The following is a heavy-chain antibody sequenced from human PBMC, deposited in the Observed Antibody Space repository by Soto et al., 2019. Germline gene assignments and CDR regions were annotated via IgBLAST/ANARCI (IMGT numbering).Heavy chain of an antibody. CDR2: IIPIFGTA. J-gene: IGHJ3*02. D-gene: IGHD3-22*01. CDR3: ARGRITMIVDAFDI. V-gene: IGHV1-69*13. Sequence: AVKVSCKASGGNFSSYAISWVRQAPGQGLEEMGGIIPIFGTANDTQKFQNRVTITADESTSTAYMELSSLRSEDTAVYYCARGRITMIVDAFDIWGQGTMVTVSS. CDR1: GGNFSSYA.